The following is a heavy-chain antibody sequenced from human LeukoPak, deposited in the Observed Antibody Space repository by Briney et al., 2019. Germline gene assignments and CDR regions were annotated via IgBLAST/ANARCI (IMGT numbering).Heavy chain of an antibody. V-gene: IGHV3-30*06. J-gene: IGHJ4*02. CDR2: IEYVGSYK. D-gene: IGHD3-3*01. CDR1: GFTFSNYG. CDR3: ARNFWSNYYNAFVY. Sequence: GRSLRLSYDVCGFTFSNYGMHWVRQTPGKGIEWVEFIEYVGSYKKEADSLKGRFIIRRDKSKHKLHLHVNSLILHAIAVFYCARNFWSNYYNAFVYWRPGPLVTVFS.